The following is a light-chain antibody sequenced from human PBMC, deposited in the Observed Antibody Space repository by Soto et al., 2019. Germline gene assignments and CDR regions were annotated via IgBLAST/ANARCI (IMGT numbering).Light chain of an antibody. J-gene: IGLJ3*02. CDR3: TSYLGNDIWV. CDR2: EVT. V-gene: IGLV2-8*01. CDR1: SSDVGAYKY. Sequence: QSVLTQPPSASGSPGQSVTISCTGTSSDVGAYKYVSWYQQYPGKAPKLMIYEVTKRPSGVPDRFSGSKSGNTASLTVSGLQAEDEDDYYCTSYLGNDIWVFGGGTKLAVL.